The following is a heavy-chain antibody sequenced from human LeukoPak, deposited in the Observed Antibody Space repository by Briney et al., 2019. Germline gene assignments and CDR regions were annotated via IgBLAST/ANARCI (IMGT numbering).Heavy chain of an antibody. CDR1: GFTFSTYG. Sequence: GGSLRLSCEVSGFTFSTYGMSWVRQAPGKGLEWVSAITGSGGRTYYADSVKGRFTISRDNSRDRLYLETNSLRAEDMAVYYCARDRMGAIMYFDVWGRGTLVTVSS. CDR3: ARDRMGAIMYFDV. D-gene: IGHD3-10*01. CDR2: ITGSGGRT. V-gene: IGHV3-23*01. J-gene: IGHJ2*01.